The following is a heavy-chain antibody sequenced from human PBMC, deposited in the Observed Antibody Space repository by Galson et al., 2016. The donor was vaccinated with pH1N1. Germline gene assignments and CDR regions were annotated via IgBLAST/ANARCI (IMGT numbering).Heavy chain of an antibody. CDR2: ISNSGAYI. V-gene: IGHV3-21*05. Sequence: SLRLSCAASGFTFFSSYSINWVRQAPGKGREWVSFISNSGAYIYYADSVKGRFTISRDNAKKSLSLEMNSLRVADTAIYYCARDSGRPRNYGMDAWGQGTTFTVFS. CDR1: GFTFFSSYS. D-gene: IGHD1-26*01. CDR3: ARDSGRPRNYGMDA. J-gene: IGHJ6*02.